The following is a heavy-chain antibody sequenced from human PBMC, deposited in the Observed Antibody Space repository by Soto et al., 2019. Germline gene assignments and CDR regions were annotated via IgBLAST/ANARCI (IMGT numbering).Heavy chain of an antibody. CDR3: AKPIKPYCSSTSCYHGGDY. J-gene: IGHJ4*02. Sequence: GGSLRLSCAASGFTISDYYMSWIRQAPGKGLEWVSYISSSGSTIYYADSVKGRFTISRDNAKNSLYLQMNSLRAEDTAVYYCAKPIKPYCSSTSCYHGGDYWGQGTLVTVSS. CDR1: GFTISDYY. V-gene: IGHV3-11*01. CDR2: ISSSGSTI. D-gene: IGHD2-2*01.